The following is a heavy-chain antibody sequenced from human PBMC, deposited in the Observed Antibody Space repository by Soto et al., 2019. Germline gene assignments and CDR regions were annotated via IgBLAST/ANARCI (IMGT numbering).Heavy chain of an antibody. CDR1: GFTVSSNY. V-gene: IGHV3-66*01. CDR2: IYSGGST. Sequence: PGGSLRLSCAASGFTVSSNYMSWVRQAPGKGLEWVSVIYSGGSTYYADSVKGRFTISRDNSKNTLYLQMNSLRAEDTAVYYCARDPMTTVTPNFDYWGQGTLVTVSS. D-gene: IGHD4-17*01. CDR3: ARDPMTTVTPNFDY. J-gene: IGHJ4*02.